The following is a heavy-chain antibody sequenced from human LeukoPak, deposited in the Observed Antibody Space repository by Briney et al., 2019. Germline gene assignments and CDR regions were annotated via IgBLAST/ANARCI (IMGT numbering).Heavy chain of an antibody. Sequence: LGGSLRLSCAASGFTFSSYWMSWVRQAPGKGLEWVANIKQDGSEKYYVDSVKGRFTISRDNAKNSLYLQMNSLRAEDTAVYYCARAMWLRSDAFDIWGQGTMVTVSS. D-gene: IGHD5-12*01. J-gene: IGHJ3*02. CDR2: IKQDGSEK. CDR1: GFTFSSYW. V-gene: IGHV3-7*01. CDR3: ARAMWLRSDAFDI.